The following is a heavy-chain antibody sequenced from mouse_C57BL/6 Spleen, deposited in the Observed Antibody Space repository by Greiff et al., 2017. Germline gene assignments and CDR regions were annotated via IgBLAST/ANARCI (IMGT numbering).Heavy chain of an antibody. Sequence: EVQLQQSGPELVKPGASVKISCKASGYTFTDYYMNWVKQSHGQSLEWIGDINPNNGGTSYNQKFKGKATLTVDKSSSTAYMELRSLTSEDSAVYYCAREAYGSSFDYWGKGTTLTVAS. D-gene: IGHD1-1*01. CDR1: GYTFTDYY. V-gene: IGHV1-26*01. J-gene: IGHJ2*01. CDR2: INPNNGGT. CDR3: AREAYGSSFDY.